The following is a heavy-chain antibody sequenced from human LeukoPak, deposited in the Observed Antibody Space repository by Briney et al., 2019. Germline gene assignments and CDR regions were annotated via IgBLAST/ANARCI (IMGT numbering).Heavy chain of an antibody. D-gene: IGHD2-15*01. CDR2: IKSKTDGGTT. J-gene: IGHJ4*02. CDR3: TTGKPYCSGGSCLHYFDY. CDR1: GFTFSNAW. Sequence: GGSLRLSCAASGFTFSNAWMSWVRQAPGKGLEWVGRIKSKTDGGTTDYAAPVKGRFTISRDDSKNTLYLQMNSLKTEDTAVYYCTTGKPYCSGGSCLHYFDYWGQGTLVTASS. V-gene: IGHV3-15*01.